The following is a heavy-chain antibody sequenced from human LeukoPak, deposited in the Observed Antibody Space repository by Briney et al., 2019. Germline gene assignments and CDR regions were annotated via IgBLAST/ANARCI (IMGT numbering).Heavy chain of an antibody. CDR3: ARADCSSSTCYLRRSWFDP. V-gene: IGHV3-21*01. CDR1: GFSFNYYD. D-gene: IGHD2-2*01. J-gene: IGHJ5*02. CDR2: ISPKSDFI. Sequence: PWGSLKLSCAGSGFSFNYYDMNWVRQAPGKGLEWVSSISPKSDFIYYSDPVRDRFAISRDNAENSLYLQMNSLRAEDTAVYYCARADCSSSTCYLRRSWFDPWGQGTLVTVSS.